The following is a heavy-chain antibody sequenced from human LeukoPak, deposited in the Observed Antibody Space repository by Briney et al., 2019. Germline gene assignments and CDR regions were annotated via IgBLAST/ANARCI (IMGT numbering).Heavy chain of an antibody. J-gene: IGHJ4*02. CDR3: VRRDCSSGTCQFCDY. V-gene: IGHV4-39*01. CDR2: IHYSGNT. Sequence: SETLSLTCTVSGGSISSSNYYWDWIRQPPGKGLEWIGSIHYSGNTYYNPSPKSRVTISVDTSKNQSSLKLSSVTAADTAMYHCVRRDCSSGTCQFCDYWGQGTLVTVSS. D-gene: IGHD2-15*01. CDR1: GGSISSSNYY.